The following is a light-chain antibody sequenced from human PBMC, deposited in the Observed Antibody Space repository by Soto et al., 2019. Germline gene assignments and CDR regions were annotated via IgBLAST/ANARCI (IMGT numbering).Light chain of an antibody. Sequence: EIVMTQSPATLSVSPGERATLSCRASQSVSSNLAWYQQKPGQAPRLLIYGASTRATGIPARFSGSSSGPEFTLTISSLQSEDFAVYYCQQYNNWPPTFGQGTRLEIK. CDR2: GAS. V-gene: IGKV3-15*01. J-gene: IGKJ5*01. CDR3: QQYNNWPPT. CDR1: QSVSSN.